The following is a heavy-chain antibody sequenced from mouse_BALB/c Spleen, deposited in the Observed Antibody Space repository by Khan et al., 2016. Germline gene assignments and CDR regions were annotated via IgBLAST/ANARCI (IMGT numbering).Heavy chain of an antibody. CDR3: WILL. CDR1: GFTFSNYW. Sequence: EVKLEESGGGLVQPGGSLKLSCVASGFTFSNYWMNWVRQSPEKGLEWVAEIRLKCDDYVTHYAEYVQGSITISRDDSKSSVYLQTNNLRAEDTDIYYCWILLWGQGTTLTVSS. CDR2: IRLKCDDYVT. J-gene: IGHJ2*01. V-gene: IGHV6-6*02.